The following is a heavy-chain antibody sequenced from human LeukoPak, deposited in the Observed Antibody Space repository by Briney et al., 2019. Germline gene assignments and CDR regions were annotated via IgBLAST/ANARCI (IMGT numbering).Heavy chain of an antibody. CDR1: GFTFSRYS. J-gene: IGHJ4*02. Sequence: GGSLRLSCAASGFTFSRYSMNWVCQAPGKGLEWVSSISSSSSYIYYADSVKGRFTISRDNAKNSLYLQMNSLRAEDTAVYYCARDSMGANDYWGQGTLVTVSS. CDR2: ISSSSSYI. CDR3: ARDSMGANDY. D-gene: IGHD1-26*01. V-gene: IGHV3-21*01.